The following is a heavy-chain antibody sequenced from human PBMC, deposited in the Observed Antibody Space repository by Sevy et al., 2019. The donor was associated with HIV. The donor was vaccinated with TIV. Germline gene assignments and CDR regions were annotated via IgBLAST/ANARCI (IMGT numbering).Heavy chain of an antibody. D-gene: IGHD2-15*01. J-gene: IGHJ2*01. CDR1: GFTFSSYS. CDR3: ARKSAVGGNWYFDL. CDR2: ISSSSSYI. Sequence: GGSLRLSCAASGFTFSSYSMNWVRQAPGKGLEWVSSISSSSSYIYYADSVKGRFTISRDNAKNSLYLQMNSLGAEDTAVYYCARKSAVGGNWYFDLWGRGTLVTVSS. V-gene: IGHV3-21*01.